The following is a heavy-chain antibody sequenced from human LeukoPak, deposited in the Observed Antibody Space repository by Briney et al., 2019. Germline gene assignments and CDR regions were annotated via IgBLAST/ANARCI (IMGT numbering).Heavy chain of an antibody. CDR3: ARLSYDFWSGYPKTNWFDP. J-gene: IGHJ5*02. Sequence: GASVKVSCKASGGTFSSYAISWVRQAPEQGLEWMGGIIPIFGTANYAQKFQGRVTNTTDESTGTAYMELSSLRSEDTAVYYCARLSYDFWSGYPKTNWFDPWGQGTLVTVSS. D-gene: IGHD3-3*01. V-gene: IGHV1-69*05. CDR1: GGTFSSYA. CDR2: IIPIFGTA.